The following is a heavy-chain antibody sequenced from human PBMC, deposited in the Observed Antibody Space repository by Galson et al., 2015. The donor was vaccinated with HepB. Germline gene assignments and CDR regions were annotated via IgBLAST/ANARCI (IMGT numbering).Heavy chain of an antibody. Sequence: TLSLTCTVSGGSITSDSYYWSWIRQYPEKGLEWIGYIYYSGATYSNPSLLSRLTMSVDTSKNQFSLSLSSVTAADTAVYYCARGAAMIRGGRADYFDYWGQGALVTVSS. J-gene: IGHJ4*02. CDR3: ARGAAMIRGGRADYFDY. D-gene: IGHD3-10*01. CDR1: GGSITSDSYY. CDR2: IYYSGAT. V-gene: IGHV4-31*03.